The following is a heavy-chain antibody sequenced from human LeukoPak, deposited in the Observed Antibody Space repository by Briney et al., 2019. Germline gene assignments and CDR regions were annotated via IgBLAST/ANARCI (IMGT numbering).Heavy chain of an antibody. J-gene: IGHJ4*02. Sequence: GGSLRLSCAASGFTFSNYWMTWVRQAPGKGLEWVANIKQDGSEKYYVDSVKGRFTISRGNSKNTLYLQMNSLKPDDTAVYYCAKELVKEWLASGYWGQGTLVSVSS. CDR2: IKQDGSEK. CDR3: AKELVKEWLASGY. CDR1: GFTFSNYW. V-gene: IGHV3-7*01. D-gene: IGHD3-3*01.